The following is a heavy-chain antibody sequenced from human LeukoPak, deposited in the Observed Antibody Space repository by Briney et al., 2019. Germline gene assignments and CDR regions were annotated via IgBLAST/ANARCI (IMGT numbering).Heavy chain of an antibody. CDR2: ISSSSSYI. CDR3: ARDHYGSGDTYYYYMDV. V-gene: IGHV3-21*01. J-gene: IGHJ6*03. D-gene: IGHD3-10*01. Sequence: GGSLRLSCAASGFTFSSYSMNWVRQAPGKGLEWVSSISSSSSYIYYADSVKGRFTISRDNAKNSLYLQMNSLRAEDTAVYYCARDHYGSGDTYYYYMDVWGKGTTVTVSS. CDR1: GFTFSSYS.